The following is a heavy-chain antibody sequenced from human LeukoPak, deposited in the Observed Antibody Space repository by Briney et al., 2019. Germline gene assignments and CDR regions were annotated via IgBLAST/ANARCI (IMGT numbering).Heavy chain of an antibody. V-gene: IGHV4-34*01. D-gene: IGHD6-19*01. J-gene: IGHJ4*02. CDR2: INHSGST. CDR3: ARGGARLQWLVPRQYYFDY. Sequence: SETLSLTCAVYGGSFSGYYWSWIRQPPGKGLEWIGEINHSGSTNYNPSLKSRVTISVDTSKNQLSLKLSSVTAADTAVYYCARGGARLQWLVPRQYYFDYWGQGTLVTVSS. CDR1: GGSFSGYY.